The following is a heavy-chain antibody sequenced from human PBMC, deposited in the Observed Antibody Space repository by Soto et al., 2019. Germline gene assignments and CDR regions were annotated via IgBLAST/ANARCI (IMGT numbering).Heavy chain of an antibody. J-gene: IGHJ6*02. V-gene: IGHV1-46*01. D-gene: IGHD3-3*01. CDR3: AGGVRGGYDFWSGSPNYYGMDV. CDR1: GYTFTSYY. Sequence: ASVKVSCKASGYTFTSYYMHWVRQAPGQGREWMGIINPSGGSTSYAQKFQGRVTMTRDTSTSTVYMELSSLRSEDTAVYYCAGGVRGGYDFWSGSPNYYGMDVWGQGTTVTV. CDR2: INPSGGST.